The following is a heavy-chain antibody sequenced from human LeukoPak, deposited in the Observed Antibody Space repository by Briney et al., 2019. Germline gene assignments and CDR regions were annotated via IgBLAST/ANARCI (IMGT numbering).Heavy chain of an antibody. Sequence: GGSLRLSCAASGFTFRTYCMSWVRQAPGKGLEWVANIFQDGNDKYYVDSVKGRFTIPRDNAKNSLYLQLNSLRVEDTAVYYCASRIVGTPDYFDYWGQGTLVTVSS. CDR3: ASRIVGTPDYFDY. J-gene: IGHJ4*02. D-gene: IGHD1-26*01. V-gene: IGHV3-7*01. CDR1: GFTFRTYC. CDR2: IFQDGNDK.